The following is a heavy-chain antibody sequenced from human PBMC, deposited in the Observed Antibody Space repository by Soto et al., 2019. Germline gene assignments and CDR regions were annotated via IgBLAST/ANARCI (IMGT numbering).Heavy chain of an antibody. D-gene: IGHD3-10*01. V-gene: IGHV4-59*01. CDR3: ATGRVYFGSEY. CDR2: IYYNGNI. Sequence: QVQLQESGPGLVKPLETLSLTCTVPGGSITSYYWSWVRQPPGKGLEWIGYIYYNGNINYTPSHTSRLTISLETCKNQFSLTLSSVTAADTAVYYCATGRVYFGSEYWGQGTLVTVSS. CDR1: GGSITSYY. J-gene: IGHJ4*02.